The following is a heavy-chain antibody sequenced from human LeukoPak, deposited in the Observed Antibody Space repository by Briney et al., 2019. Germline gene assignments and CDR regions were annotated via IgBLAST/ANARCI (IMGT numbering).Heavy chain of an antibody. CDR3: ARQREYSSGWYRAGYYFDY. J-gene: IGHJ4*02. Sequence: SETLSLTCTVSGGSISSGGYYWSWIRQHPGKGLEWIGYIYYSGSTYYNPSLKSRVTISVDTSKNQFSLKLSSVTAADTAVYYCARQREYSSGWYRAGYYFDYWGQGTLVTVSS. CDR2: IYYSGST. V-gene: IGHV4-31*03. D-gene: IGHD6-19*01. CDR1: GGSISSGGYY.